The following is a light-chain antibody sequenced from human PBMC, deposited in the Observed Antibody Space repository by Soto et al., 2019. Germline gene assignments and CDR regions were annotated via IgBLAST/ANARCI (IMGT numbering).Light chain of an antibody. J-gene: IGKJ5*01. Sequence: EIVMTQSPATLSVSPGERATLSCRASQSVRSNLAWYQQKPGQAPRLLIYGASTRATDIPARFSGSGSGTDLTLTISNLQSEDFAVYYCQQYNNWPPITFGQGTRLEIK. CDR1: QSVRSN. V-gene: IGKV3-15*01. CDR3: QQYNNWPPIT. CDR2: GAS.